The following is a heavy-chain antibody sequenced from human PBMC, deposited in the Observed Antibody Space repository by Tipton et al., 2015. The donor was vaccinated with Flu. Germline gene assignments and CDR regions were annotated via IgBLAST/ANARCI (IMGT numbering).Heavy chain of an antibody. J-gene: IGHJ6*02. CDR2: ISSNGGST. V-gene: IGHV3-64*01. D-gene: IGHD3-3*01. Sequence: SLRLSCAASGFTFSSYAMHWVRQAPGKGLEYVSVISSNGGSTYYANSVKGRFTISRDNSKNTLYLQMGSLRAEDMAVYYCARGGDDFWSGVYYYYGMDVWGQGTTVTVSS. CDR1: GFTFSSYA. CDR3: ARGGDDFWSGVYYYYGMDV.